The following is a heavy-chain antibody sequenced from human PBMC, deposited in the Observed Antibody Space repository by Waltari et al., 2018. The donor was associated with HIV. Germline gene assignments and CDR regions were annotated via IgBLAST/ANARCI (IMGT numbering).Heavy chain of an antibody. Sequence: QVQLQESGPGLVKPSETLSLTCAVSGYSISSGYYWGWNRQPPGKGLEWIGTIYHSGSTYYNPSLKSRVTISVDTSQNQFSLKLSSVTAADTAVYYCASSIAAAGTSANYFDYWGQGTLVTVSS. CDR3: ASSIAAAGTSANYFDY. CDR1: GYSISSGYY. V-gene: IGHV4-38-2*01. J-gene: IGHJ4*02. D-gene: IGHD6-13*01. CDR2: IYHSGST.